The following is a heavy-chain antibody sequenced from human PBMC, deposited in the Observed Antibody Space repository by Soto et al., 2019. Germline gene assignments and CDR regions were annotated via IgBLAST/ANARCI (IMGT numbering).Heavy chain of an antibody. D-gene: IGHD6-19*01. Sequence: GSLRLSCAASGLTFSSYAMSWVRQAPGKGLEWVSGISGSGGSTYSADSVKGRFTISRDNSKNTLYLQMNSLRAEDTAVYYCANIGYSSGFHYFDYWGQGTLVTVSS. CDR2: ISGSGGST. CDR1: GLTFSSYA. J-gene: IGHJ4*02. V-gene: IGHV3-23*01. CDR3: ANIGYSSGFHYFDY.